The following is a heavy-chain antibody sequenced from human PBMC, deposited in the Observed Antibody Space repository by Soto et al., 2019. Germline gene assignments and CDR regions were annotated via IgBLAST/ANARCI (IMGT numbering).Heavy chain of an antibody. J-gene: IGHJ3*02. V-gene: IGHV6-1*01. Sequence: KQSQTLSLTCAISGDSVSSNSAAWNWIRQSPSRGLEWLGRTYYRSKWYNDYAVSVKSRITINPDTSKNQFSLQLNSVTPEDTAVYYCARDRYCGGDCYSMVSRANGAFDIWGQGTMVTVSS. CDR2: TYYRSKWYN. D-gene: IGHD2-21*02. CDR3: ARDRYCGGDCYSMVSRANGAFDI. CDR1: GDSVSSNSAA.